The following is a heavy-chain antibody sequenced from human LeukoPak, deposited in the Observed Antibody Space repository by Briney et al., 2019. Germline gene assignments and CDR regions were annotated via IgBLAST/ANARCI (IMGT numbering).Heavy chain of an antibody. J-gene: IGHJ4*02. CDR1: GFTFNTYA. Sequence: PGGSLRLSCAASGFTFNTYAMSWVRQAPGKGLHWVAAISGRGDRTMYAESVKGRFTISRDNAKNSLYLQMNSLRAEDTAVYYCARDRYYDFWSGYYHYYFDYWGQGTLVTVSS. CDR3: ARDRYYDFWSGYYHYYFDY. V-gene: IGHV3-23*01. D-gene: IGHD3-3*01. CDR2: ISGRGDRT.